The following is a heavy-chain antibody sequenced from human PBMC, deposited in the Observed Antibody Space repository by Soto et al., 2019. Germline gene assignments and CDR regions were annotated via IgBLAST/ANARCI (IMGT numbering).Heavy chain of an antibody. CDR1: GYSFTNNG. CDR2: ISAYNGNT. D-gene: IGHD6-13*01. V-gene: IGHV1-18*01. CDR3: ARVSYSGNWFVHSVAGPNWFDP. J-gene: IGHJ5*02. Sequence: ASVKVSCKASGYSFTNNGITWVRQAPGQGHKWKGWISAYNGNTNYVKKFQGRVTMTTDTSTSTASMELRSLRSDDTAVYYCARVSYSGNWFVHSVAGPNWFDPWGQGTLVTVSS.